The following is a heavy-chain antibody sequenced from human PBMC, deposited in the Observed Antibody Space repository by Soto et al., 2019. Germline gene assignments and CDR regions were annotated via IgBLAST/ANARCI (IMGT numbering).Heavy chain of an antibody. J-gene: IGHJ6*02. CDR2: ISAYNGNT. D-gene: IGHD2-15*01. Sequence: EASVKVSCKASGYTFTSYGISWVRQAPGQGLEWMGWISAYNGNTNYAQKLQGRVTMTTDTSTSTAYMELRSLRSDDTAVYYCARKGDCSGGSCYYTYYYYGMDVWGQGTTVTVSS. V-gene: IGHV1-18*01. CDR3: ARKGDCSGGSCYYTYYYYGMDV. CDR1: GYTFTSYG.